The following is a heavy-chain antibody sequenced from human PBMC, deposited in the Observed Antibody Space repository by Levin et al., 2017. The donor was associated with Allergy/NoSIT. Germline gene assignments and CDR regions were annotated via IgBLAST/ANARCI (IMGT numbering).Heavy chain of an antibody. V-gene: IGHV3-30*04. CDR3: ASGPEQWNEEYYYYDYGLDV. Sequence: GGSLRLSCAASGYTFSNYAMHWVRQAPGKGLEWVAAISYDGRNKYYADSVKGRFTISRDNSKNTLYLQMNSLRVEDTAVYYCASGPEQWNEEYYYYDYGLDVWGQGTTITVSS. D-gene: IGHD6-19*01. J-gene: IGHJ6*02. CDR1: GYTFSNYA. CDR2: ISYDGRNK.